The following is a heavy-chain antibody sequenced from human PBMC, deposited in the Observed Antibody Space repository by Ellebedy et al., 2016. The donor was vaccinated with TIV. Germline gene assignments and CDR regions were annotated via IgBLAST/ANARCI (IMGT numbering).Heavy chain of an antibody. CDR2: IKSKTDGGTT. CDR3: TTGSMVVASFDY. D-gene: IGHD2-15*01. V-gene: IGHV3-15*01. J-gene: IGHJ4*02. Sequence: GESLKISCAASGFTFSNAWMSWVRQAPGKGLEWVGRIKSKTDGGTTDYAAPVKGRFTISRDDSKNTLYLQMNSLKTEDTAVYYCTTGSMVVASFDYWGQGTLVTVSS. CDR1: GFTFSNAW.